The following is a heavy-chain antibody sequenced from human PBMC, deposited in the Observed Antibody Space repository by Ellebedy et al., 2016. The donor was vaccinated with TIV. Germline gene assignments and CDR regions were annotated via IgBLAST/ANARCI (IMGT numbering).Heavy chain of an antibody. V-gene: IGHV3-23*01. CDR2: ISDSGTYT. CDR1: GFTFSSYA. D-gene: IGHD1-26*01. J-gene: IGHJ6*02. CDR3: ARGGVVGPYGMDV. Sequence: GESLKISCVASGFTFSSYAMCWIRQAPGKGLEWVSYISDSGTYTNYADSVKGRFTISRDNSKNTLYLQMNSLRAEDTAVYYCARGGVVGPYGMDVWGQGTTVTVSS.